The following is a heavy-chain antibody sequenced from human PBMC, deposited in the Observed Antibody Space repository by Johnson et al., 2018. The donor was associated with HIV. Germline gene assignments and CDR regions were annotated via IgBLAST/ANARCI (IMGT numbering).Heavy chain of an antibody. J-gene: IGHJ3*01. Sequence: QVQLVESGGGVVQPGRSLRLSCAASGFTFSSYAMHWVRQAPGKGLEWVAVISYDGINKYYADSVKGRFTISRDNSKNTLYLQMNSLRAEDTAVYYCARDPAGLWGQGTMVTVSS. CDR2: ISYDGINK. D-gene: IGHD3-10*01. CDR3: ARDPAGL. CDR1: GFTFSSYA. V-gene: IGHV3-30-3*01.